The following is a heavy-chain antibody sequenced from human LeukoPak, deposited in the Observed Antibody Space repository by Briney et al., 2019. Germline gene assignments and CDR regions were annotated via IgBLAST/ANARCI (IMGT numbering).Heavy chain of an antibody. J-gene: IGHJ3*02. CDR2: INPSGGST. Sequence: GASVKVSCKASGYTFTIYYMHWGRQAPGQGLEWMGIINPSGGSTSDAQKFQGRVTMTRDTSTSTVYMELSSLSSEDTAVYYCARGGRERYSSGWTDAFDIWGQGTMVTVSS. V-gene: IGHV1-46*01. CDR1: GYTFTIYY. D-gene: IGHD6-19*01. CDR3: ARGGRERYSSGWTDAFDI.